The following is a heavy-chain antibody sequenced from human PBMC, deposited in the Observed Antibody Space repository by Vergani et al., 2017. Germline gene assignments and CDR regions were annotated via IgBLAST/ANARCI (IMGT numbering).Heavy chain of an antibody. D-gene: IGHD4-11*01. J-gene: IGHJ6*03. CDR2: FVHTGLP. CDR3: ARVNTETNGHLYYYYYMDV. CDR1: GGSFTSYH. V-gene: IGHV4-34*12. Sequence: QVQLQQWGGGLLKPSETLSLTCVVNGGSFTSYHWTWLGQSPGGGLGWVGDFVHTGLPDYNPSLKSRLTMSVDKSRNQFSLTLNAVTATDTAIYFCARVNTETNGHLYYYYYMDVWGQGTAVTVS.